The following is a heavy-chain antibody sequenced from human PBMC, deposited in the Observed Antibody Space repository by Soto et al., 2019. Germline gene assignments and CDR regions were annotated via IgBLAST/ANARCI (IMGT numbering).Heavy chain of an antibody. CDR3: AKVAGGTYYFDY. CDR1: GYTFTSYY. Sequence: ASVKVSCKASGYTFTSYYRRWVRQAPGQGLEWMGIINPSGGSTSYAQKFQGRDTMTRDTSTSTVYMELSSLKASDTAMYYCAKVAGGTYYFDYWGQGTLVTVSS. J-gene: IGHJ4*02. CDR2: INPSGGST. D-gene: IGHD2-15*01. V-gene: IGHV1-46*01.